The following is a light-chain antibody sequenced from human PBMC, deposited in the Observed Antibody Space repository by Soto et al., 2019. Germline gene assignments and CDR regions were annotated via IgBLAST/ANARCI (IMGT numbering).Light chain of an antibody. CDR3: QSYDNSLNHVV. CDR1: SSNIGSFDD. Sequence: QSVLTQPPSVSGAPGQRVTIPCTGSSSNIGSFDDVHWYQQLPGTVPKLLIYGDNNRPSGVPDRFSGSKSGTAASLAITGLQAEDEADYYCQSYDNSLNHVVFGGGTKLTVL. V-gene: IGLV1-40*01. J-gene: IGLJ2*01. CDR2: GDN.